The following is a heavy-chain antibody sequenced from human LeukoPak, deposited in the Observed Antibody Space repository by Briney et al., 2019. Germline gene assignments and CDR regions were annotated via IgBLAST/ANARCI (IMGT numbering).Heavy chain of an antibody. CDR3: ARSGSSWYGDYFDY. Sequence: ASVKVSCKASGYTFTSYGISWVRQAPGQGLEWMGWISAYNSNTNYAPKLQDRVTMTTDTSTSTAYMELRRLRSDDTAVYYCARSGSSWYGDYFDYWGQGTLVTVSS. CDR2: ISAYNSNT. V-gene: IGHV1-18*01. D-gene: IGHD6-13*01. CDR1: GYTFTSYG. J-gene: IGHJ4*02.